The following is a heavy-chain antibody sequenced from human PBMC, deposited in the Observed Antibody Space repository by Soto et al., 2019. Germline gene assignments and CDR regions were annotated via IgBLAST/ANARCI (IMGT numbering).Heavy chain of an antibody. Sequence: GGSLRLSCAASGFTFSSYWMSWVRQAPGKGLEWVANIKQDGSEKYYVDSVKGRFTISRDNAKNSLYLQMNSLRAEDTAVYYCARDLLWFGELSLGYFDYWGQGTLVTVSS. V-gene: IGHV3-7*01. J-gene: IGHJ4*02. CDR3: ARDLLWFGELSLGYFDY. CDR2: IKQDGSEK. D-gene: IGHD3-10*01. CDR1: GFTFSSYW.